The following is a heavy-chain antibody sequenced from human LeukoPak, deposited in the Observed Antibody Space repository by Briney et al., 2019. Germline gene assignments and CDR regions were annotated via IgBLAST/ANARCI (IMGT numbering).Heavy chain of an antibody. CDR3: ARESWAGIAAAGFDY. V-gene: IGHV4-59*01. CDR1: GGSISSYY. D-gene: IGHD6-25*01. Sequence: PSETLSLTCTVSGGSISSYYWSWIRQPPGKGLEWIGYIYYSGSTNYNPSLKSRVTISVDTSKNQFSLKLSSVTAADTAAYYCARESWAGIAAAGFDYWGQGTLVTVSS. CDR2: IYYSGST. J-gene: IGHJ4*02.